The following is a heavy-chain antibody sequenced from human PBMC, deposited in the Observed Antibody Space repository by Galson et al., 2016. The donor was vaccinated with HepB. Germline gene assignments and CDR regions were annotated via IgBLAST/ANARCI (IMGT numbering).Heavy chain of an antibody. CDR1: GGSVTSGGYY. CDR2: IHYSGTT. D-gene: IGHD3-22*01. J-gene: IGHJ4*02. V-gene: IGHV4-61*08. CDR3: ARENPDSYFDY. Sequence: SETLSLTCTVSGGSVTSGGYYWSWIRQPPGKGLEWIGYIHYSGTTRYNPSLKSRVTVSRETSKNQFSLKLTSLTAADTAVYYCARENPDSYFDYWGQGTLVTVSS.